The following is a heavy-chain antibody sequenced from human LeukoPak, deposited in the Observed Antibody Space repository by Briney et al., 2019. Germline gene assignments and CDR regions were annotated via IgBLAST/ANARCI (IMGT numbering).Heavy chain of an antibody. CDR1: GESFSGYY. J-gene: IGHJ4*02. CDR2: INHSGST. V-gene: IGHV4-34*01. CDR3: ARGQFWRGSEIRV. D-gene: IGHD1-26*01. Sequence: SETLSLTCRVDGESFSGYYWIWIRQPPGKGLEWIGEINHSGSTNYNPSLKSRVTLSVDTSKSQFSLKVTSVTAADTAIYYCARGQFWRGSEIRVWGQGTLVTVSS.